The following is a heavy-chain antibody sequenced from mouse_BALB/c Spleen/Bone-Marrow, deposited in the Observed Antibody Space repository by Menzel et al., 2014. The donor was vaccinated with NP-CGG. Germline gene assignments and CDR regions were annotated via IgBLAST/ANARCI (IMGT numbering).Heavy chain of an antibody. CDR1: GFDFSRYW. CDR3: ARPGWGNYVFVY. CDR2: INPDSSTI. J-gene: IGHJ3*01. D-gene: IGHD2-1*01. V-gene: IGHV4-1*02. Sequence: EVQVVESGGGLVQPGGSLKLSCVASGFDFSRYWMSWVRPAPGKGLGWIGEINPDSSTINYTPSLKDKFIISRDNAKNTLYLQMSKVRSEDTALYYCARPGWGNYVFVYWGQGTLVTVST.